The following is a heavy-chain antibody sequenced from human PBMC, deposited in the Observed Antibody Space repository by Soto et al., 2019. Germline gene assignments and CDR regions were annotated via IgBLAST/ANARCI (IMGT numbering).Heavy chain of an antibody. D-gene: IGHD2-15*01. CDR3: ARDPANLALAVAYFDS. V-gene: IGHV4-39*07. J-gene: IGHJ4*02. CDR2: ISHTGRT. CDR1: GGSISSSNYY. Sequence: SETLSLTCTVSGGSISSSNYYWGWIRQSPEKGLEWIGSISHTGRTSYNPSLKSRVPISVDTSKNQFSLTLTSVTAADTAVYYCARDPANLALAVAYFDSWGQGTLVTVSS.